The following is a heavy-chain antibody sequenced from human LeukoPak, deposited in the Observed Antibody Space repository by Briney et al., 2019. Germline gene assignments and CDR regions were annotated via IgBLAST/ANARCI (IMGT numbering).Heavy chain of an antibody. CDR2: ITRSSYI. D-gene: IGHD3-22*01. CDR3: AGYVSSGRRDSFDI. CDR1: GFTFSNYA. Sequence: GGSLRLSCAASGFTFSNYAMNWVRQAPGKGLEWVSSITRSSYIYYVDSVKGRFTISRDNAKNSLYLQMNSLRAEDTAVYYCAGYVSSGRRDSFDIWGQGTMVTVSS. V-gene: IGHV3-69-1*02. J-gene: IGHJ3*02.